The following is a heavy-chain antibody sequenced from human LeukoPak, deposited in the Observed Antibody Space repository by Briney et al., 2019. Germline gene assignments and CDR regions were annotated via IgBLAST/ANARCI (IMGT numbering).Heavy chain of an antibody. J-gene: IGHJ6*03. CDR2: MNPNSGNT. CDR3: ARGGLYCSSTSCYRSYYYYYMDV. D-gene: IGHD2-2*02. CDR1: GYTFTSYG. V-gene: IGHV1-8*03. Sequence: ASVKVSCKASGYTFTSYGISWVRQAPGQGLEWMGWMNPNSGNTGYAQKFQGRVTITRNTSISTACMELGSLRSEDTAVYYCARGGLYCSSTSCYRSYYYYYMDVWGKGTTVTVSS.